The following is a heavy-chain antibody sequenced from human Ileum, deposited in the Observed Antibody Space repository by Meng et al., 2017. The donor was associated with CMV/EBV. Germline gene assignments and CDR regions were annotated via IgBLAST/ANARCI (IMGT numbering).Heavy chain of an antibody. CDR1: DFTLNGAW. CDR3: TTGWDQYFDF. D-gene: IGHD1-26*01. CDR2: VKSASAGGAA. V-gene: IGHV3-15*07. J-gene: IGHJ4*02. Sequence: SCVASDFTLNGAWMNWVRQAPGKGLEWVGRVKSASAGGAADAAAHVKGRFTVSRDDSRKTVHLQMDNLKIEDTAVYYCTTGWDQYFDFWGQGALVTVSS.